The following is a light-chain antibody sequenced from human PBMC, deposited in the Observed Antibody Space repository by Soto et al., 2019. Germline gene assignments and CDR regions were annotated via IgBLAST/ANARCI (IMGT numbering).Light chain of an antibody. CDR1: QSVGGN. J-gene: IGKJ1*01. CDR2: GAS. V-gene: IGKV3-20*01. CDR3: QQYGSSP. Sequence: IVLTQPPGSLSLSPGDRATLSCRASQSVGGNVAWYQQIPGQPPKLLIYGASRRATGIRDRFSGSGSGTDFTLTISRTEPEDFAVYYCQQYGSSPFGQGTKVDIK.